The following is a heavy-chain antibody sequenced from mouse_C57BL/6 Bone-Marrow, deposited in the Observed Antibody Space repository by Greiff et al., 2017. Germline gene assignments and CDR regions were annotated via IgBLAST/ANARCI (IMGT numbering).Heavy chain of an antibody. CDR2: IYPRSGNT. CDR3: APVTTVVPRDFDY. CDR1: GYTFTSYG. D-gene: IGHD1-1*01. J-gene: IGHJ2*01. V-gene: IGHV1-81*01. Sequence: VKLQESGAELARPGASVKLSCKASGYTFTSYGISWVKQRTGQGLEWIGEIYPRSGNTYYNEKFKGKATLTADKSSSTAYMELRSLTSEDSAVYFCAPVTTVVPRDFDYWGQGTTLTVSS.